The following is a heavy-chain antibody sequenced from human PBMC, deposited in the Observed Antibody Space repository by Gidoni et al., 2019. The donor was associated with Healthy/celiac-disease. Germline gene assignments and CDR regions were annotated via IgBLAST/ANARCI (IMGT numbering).Heavy chain of an antibody. CDR2: ISSSSSSI. J-gene: IGHJ2*01. CDR3: ARVDTDIVVVPAAISFDL. V-gene: IGHV3-48*01. D-gene: IGHD2-2*01. Sequence: PGNRLKWVSYISSSSSSIYYADSVEGRFTITRDNAKNTLYLQMNSLRAEDTAVYYCARVDTDIVVVPAAISFDLWGHGTLVTVSS.